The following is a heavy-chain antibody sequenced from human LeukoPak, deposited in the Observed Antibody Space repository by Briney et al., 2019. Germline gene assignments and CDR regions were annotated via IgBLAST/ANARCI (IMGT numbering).Heavy chain of an antibody. J-gene: IGHJ3*02. V-gene: IGHV4-61*02. CDR3: ARDDFTRDFDI. CDR1: GDSITSERSY. CDR2: VYIRGST. D-gene: IGHD3/OR15-3a*01. Sequence: SETLSLTCTVSGDSITSERSYWTWIRQTAGKGLEWIGRVYIRGSTDYNPSLRGRVTISLDTSKNRFSLRLNSVTAADTAVYCCARDDFTRDFDIWGQGTVVTVSS.